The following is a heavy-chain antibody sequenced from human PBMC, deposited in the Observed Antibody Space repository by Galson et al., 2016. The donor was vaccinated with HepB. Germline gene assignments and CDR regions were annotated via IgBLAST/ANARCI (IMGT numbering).Heavy chain of an antibody. CDR3: ARRGGNCFPACGFDF. V-gene: IGHV2-5*02. J-gene: IGHJ4*02. D-gene: IGHD2-21*01. CDR1: GFSLTTAGVG. CDR2: VYWDDDK. Sequence: PALVKPTQTLTLTCTFSGFSLTTAGVGVGWIRQSPEKALEWLALVYWDDDKRYSPSLRSRLTIIMDASKNQVVLTMSNVDPVDTGTYYCARRGGNCFPACGFDFWGQGIQVTVSS.